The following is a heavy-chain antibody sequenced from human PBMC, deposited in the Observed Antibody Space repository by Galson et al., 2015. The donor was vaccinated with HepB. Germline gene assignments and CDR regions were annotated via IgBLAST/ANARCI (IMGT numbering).Heavy chain of an antibody. CDR3: ARRWYDSSGGSYYFDY. V-gene: IGHV7-4-1*02. CDR2: INTNTGNP. Sequence: SVKVSCKASGYTFTNYAMNWVRQAPGQGLEWMGWINTNTGNPTYVQGFTGRFVFSLDTSVSTAYLQISSLKTEDTAVYYCARRWYDSSGGSYYFDYWGQGTLVTVSS. D-gene: IGHD3-22*01. CDR1: GYTFTNYA. J-gene: IGHJ4*02.